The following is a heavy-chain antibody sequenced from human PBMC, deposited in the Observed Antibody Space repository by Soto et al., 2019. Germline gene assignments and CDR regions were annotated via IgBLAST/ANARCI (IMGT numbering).Heavy chain of an antibody. Sequence: SLRLSCAASGFTFDDYALHWVRQAPGKGLGWVSGISWNSGSIGYADSVKGRFTISRDNAKNSLYLQMNSLRAEDTALYYCAKDKLAVAGYFDYWGQGTLVTVSS. CDR3: AKDKLAVAGYFDY. V-gene: IGHV3-9*01. CDR2: ISWNSGSI. D-gene: IGHD6-19*01. CDR1: GFTFDDYA. J-gene: IGHJ4*02.